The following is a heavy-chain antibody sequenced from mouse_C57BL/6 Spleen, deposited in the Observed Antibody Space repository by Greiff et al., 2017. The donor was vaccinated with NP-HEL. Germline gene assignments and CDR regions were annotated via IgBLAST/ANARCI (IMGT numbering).Heavy chain of an antibody. CDR2: ILPGSGST. J-gene: IGHJ3*01. CDR3: ARSDQWGFAY. CDR1: GYTFTGYW. Sequence: VQLQQSGAELMKPGASVKLSCKATGYTFTGYWIGWVKQRPGHGLEWIGEILPGSGSTNYNEKFKGKATFIADKSSNTAYMKLSSLTTEDSAIYYCARSDQWGFAYWGQGTLVTVSA. D-gene: IGHD1-3*01. V-gene: IGHV1-9*01.